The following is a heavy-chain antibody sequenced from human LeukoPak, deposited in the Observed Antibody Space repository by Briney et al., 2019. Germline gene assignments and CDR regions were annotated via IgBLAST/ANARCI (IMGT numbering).Heavy chain of an antibody. J-gene: IGHJ5*02. CDR2: IYYSEST. Sequence: SETLSFTCTVSGDSVSSGRYDWGWIRQPPGKGLEWIGYIYYSESTNYNPSLESRVTISVDTSKNQFSLKLSSVTAADTAVYYCARVVPGEAVDPWGQGTLVTVSS. D-gene: IGHD7-27*01. V-gene: IGHV4-61*01. CDR3: ARVVPGEAVDP. CDR1: GDSVSSGRYD.